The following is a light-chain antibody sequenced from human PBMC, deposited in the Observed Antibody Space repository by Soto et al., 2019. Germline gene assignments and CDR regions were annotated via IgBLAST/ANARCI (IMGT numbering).Light chain of an antibody. Sequence: QSLLTQPRSASGTPGQRVTISCSGSSSNIGSNYVYWYQHLPGTAPKLLIYRNNQRPSGVPDRFSGSKSGTSASLAISGLRSEDEADYYCAAWDDSLSVYVFGTGTKVTVL. V-gene: IGLV1-47*01. J-gene: IGLJ1*01. CDR3: AAWDDSLSVYV. CDR1: SSNIGSNY. CDR2: RNN.